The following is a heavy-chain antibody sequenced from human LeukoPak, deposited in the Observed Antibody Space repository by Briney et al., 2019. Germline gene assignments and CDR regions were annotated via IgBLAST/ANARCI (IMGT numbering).Heavy chain of an antibody. J-gene: IGHJ4*02. D-gene: IGHD2-2*01. CDR1: GFTFRNYW. CDR2: IKQDGSEK. CDR3: ARHFCSSTSCSN. Sequence: GGSLRLSCAASGFTFRNYWMSWVRQAPGKGLEWVANIKQDGSEKYYVDSVKGRFTISRDNAKNSLYLQMNSLRTEDTAVYYCARHFCSSTSCSNWGQGTLVTVSS. V-gene: IGHV3-7*01.